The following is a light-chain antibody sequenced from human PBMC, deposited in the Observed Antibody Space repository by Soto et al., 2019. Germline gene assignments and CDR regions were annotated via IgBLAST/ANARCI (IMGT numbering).Light chain of an antibody. CDR2: GAS. Sequence: EIVMTQSPATLSVSPGERATLSCRDSQSVSNNLAWYQQKPGQAPRLLIYGASSRATGIPDRFSGSGSGTDFTLTISRLEPEDFAVYYCQQYGSSRSITFGQGTRLEIK. CDR3: QQYGSSRSIT. J-gene: IGKJ5*01. V-gene: IGKV3-20*01. CDR1: QSVSNN.